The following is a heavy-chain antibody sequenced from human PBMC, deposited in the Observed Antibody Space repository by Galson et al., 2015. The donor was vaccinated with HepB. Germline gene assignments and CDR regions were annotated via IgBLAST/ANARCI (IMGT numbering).Heavy chain of an antibody. D-gene: IGHD2-2*01. V-gene: IGHV1-3*01. Sequence: SVKVSCKASGYTFTSYAMHWVRQAPGQRLEWMGWINAGNGNTKYSQKFQGRVTITRDTSASTAYMELSSLRSEDTAVYYCASDTVPRYCSSTSCRTSYYYGMDVWGQGTTVTVSS. CDR1: GYTFTSYA. J-gene: IGHJ6*02. CDR3: ASDTVPRYCSSTSCRTSYYYGMDV. CDR2: INAGNGNT.